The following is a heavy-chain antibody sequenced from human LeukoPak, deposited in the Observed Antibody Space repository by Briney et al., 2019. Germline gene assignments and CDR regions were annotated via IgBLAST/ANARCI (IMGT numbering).Heavy chain of an antibody. V-gene: IGHV1-18*01. J-gene: IGHJ5*02. CDR1: GYAFTNYG. Sequence: ASEKVSCKTSGYAFTNYGLNWVRQAPGQGLEWVGWVSGHNGNTDYAPRFQGRVTMTTDTSTKTAYMELSSLTSDDTAVYYCARDTGLTHYFDPWGQGTLVTVSS. D-gene: IGHD2-15*01. CDR2: VSGHNGNT. CDR3: ARDTGLTHYFDP.